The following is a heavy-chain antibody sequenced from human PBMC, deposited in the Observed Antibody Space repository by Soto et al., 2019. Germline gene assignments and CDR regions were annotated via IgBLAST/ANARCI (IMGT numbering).Heavy chain of an antibody. Sequence: QVQLVESGGGVVQPGRSLRLSCAASGFTFSSYGMHWVRQAPGKGLEWVAVISYDGSNKYYADSVKGRFTISRDNSKNTQYLQMNSLRAEDTAVYYCAKGRWELLRRPYYFDYWGQGTLVTVSS. V-gene: IGHV3-30*18. D-gene: IGHD1-26*01. J-gene: IGHJ4*02. CDR2: ISYDGSNK. CDR3: AKGRWELLRRPYYFDY. CDR1: GFTFSSYG.